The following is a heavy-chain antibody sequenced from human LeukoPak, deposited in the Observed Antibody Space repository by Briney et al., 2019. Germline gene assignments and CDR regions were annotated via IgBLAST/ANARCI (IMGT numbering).Heavy chain of an antibody. J-gene: IGHJ5*02. Sequence: SETLSLTCTVSGYSISSGYYWGWIRQPPGKGLEWIGSIYHSGSTYYNPSLKSRVTISVDRSKNQFSLKLSSVTAADTAVYYCARDQGAWFDPWGQGTLVTVSS. CDR2: IYHSGST. CDR1: GYSISSGYY. V-gene: IGHV4-38-2*02. CDR3: ARDQGAWFDP. D-gene: IGHD3-16*01.